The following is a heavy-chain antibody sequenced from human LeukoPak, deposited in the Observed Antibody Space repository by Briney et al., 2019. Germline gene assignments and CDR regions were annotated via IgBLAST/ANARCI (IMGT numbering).Heavy chain of an antibody. CDR1: GYTFITYG. CDR3: ARDSAVVTAAGDY. D-gene: IGHD4-23*01. J-gene: IGHJ4*02. V-gene: IGHV1-18*01. CDR2: ISAFNGNT. Sequence: ASVKVSCTASGYTFITYGINWVRQAPGQGLEWMGWISAFNGNTNYAQKLQGRVTMTTDTSTSTAYMELRSLRSDDTAVYYCARDSAVVTAAGDYWGQGTLVTVSS.